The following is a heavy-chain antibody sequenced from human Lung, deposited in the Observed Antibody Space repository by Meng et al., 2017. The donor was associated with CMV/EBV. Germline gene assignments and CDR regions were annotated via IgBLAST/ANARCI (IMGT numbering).Heavy chain of an antibody. CDR3: ACNSGDC. Sequence: GGSLRLSCAASGFTFSRHWMCWVRKAPGKGLEWVANIKADGSENYYVDSVQGRFTVSRDNAKNSLYLQMISLRAEDTAVYYCACNSGDCWGQGTLVTVSS. D-gene: IGHD3-10*01. CDR1: GFTFSRHW. V-gene: IGHV3-7*01. CDR2: IKADGSEN. J-gene: IGHJ4*02.